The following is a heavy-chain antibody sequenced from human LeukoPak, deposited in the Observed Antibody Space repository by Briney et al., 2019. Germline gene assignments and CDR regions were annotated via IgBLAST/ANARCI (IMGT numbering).Heavy chain of an antibody. J-gene: IGHJ5*02. CDR2: IWYDRSNK. Sequence: PGGSLRLSCAASGFTFSSYGMHWVRQAPGKGLEWVAVIWYDRSNKYYADSVKGRFTISRDNSKNTLYLQMNSLRAEDTAVYYCAKDLGKGDLWFDPWGQGTLVTVSS. CDR1: GFTFSSYG. V-gene: IGHV3-33*06. CDR3: AKDLGKGDLWFDP. D-gene: IGHD3-16*01.